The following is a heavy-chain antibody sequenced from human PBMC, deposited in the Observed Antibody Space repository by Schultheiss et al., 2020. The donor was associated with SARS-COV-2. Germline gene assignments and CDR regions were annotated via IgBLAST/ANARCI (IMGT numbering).Heavy chain of an antibody. D-gene: IGHD2-21*01. J-gene: IGHJ4*02. Sequence: SETLSLTCTVSGDSITSYYWGWIRQPPGKGLEWIGSIYHSESPHRSGSTHYNPSLKSRVTISVDTSKNQFSLKLSSVTAADTAVYYCARASRVYGVVIAKSDYWGQGTLVTVSS. CDR1: GDSITSYY. CDR2: IYHSESPHRSGST. CDR3: ARASRVYGVVIAKSDY. V-gene: IGHV4-38-2*02.